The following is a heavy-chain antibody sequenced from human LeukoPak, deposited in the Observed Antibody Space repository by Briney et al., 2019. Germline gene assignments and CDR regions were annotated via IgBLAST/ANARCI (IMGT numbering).Heavy chain of an antibody. V-gene: IGHV3-23*01. Sequence: PGGSLRLSCAASGFTFSSYAMSWVRQAPGKGLEWVSAISGSGGSTYYADSVKGRFTISRDNSKNTLYLQMNSLRAEDTAVYYCARDALSSSTIFGVVTVFDYWGQGTLVTVSS. CDR3: ARDALSSSTIFGVVTVFDY. CDR1: GFTFSSYA. CDR2: ISGSGGST. J-gene: IGHJ4*02. D-gene: IGHD3-3*01.